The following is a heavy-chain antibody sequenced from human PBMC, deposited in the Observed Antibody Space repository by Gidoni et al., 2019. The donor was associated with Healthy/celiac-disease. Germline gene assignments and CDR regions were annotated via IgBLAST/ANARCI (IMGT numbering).Heavy chain of an antibody. V-gene: IGHV3-11*01. CDR2: ISSSGSTI. CDR3: ARDGYSYGLYFDY. Sequence: QVHLVESGGGLVKPGGSLRLSCAASGFPFSDYYMSWIRQAPGKGLEWFSYISSSGSTISYADSVKGRFTITRNNAKNSLYLQMNSLRAEDTAVYYCARDGYSYGLYFDYWGQGTLVTVSS. J-gene: IGHJ4*02. CDR1: GFPFSDYY. D-gene: IGHD5-18*01.